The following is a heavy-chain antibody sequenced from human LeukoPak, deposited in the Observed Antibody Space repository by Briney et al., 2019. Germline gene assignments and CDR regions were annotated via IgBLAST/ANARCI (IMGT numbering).Heavy chain of an antibody. D-gene: IGHD6-19*01. Sequence: PGGSLRLSCAASGFTFSDYYMSWIRQAPGKGLEWVSYISSSSSYTNYADSVKGRFTISRGNAKNSLYLQMNSLRAEDTAVYYCARDRAWLAYWGQGTLVTVSS. J-gene: IGHJ4*02. CDR3: ARDRAWLAY. CDR1: GFTFSDYY. CDR2: ISSSSSYT. V-gene: IGHV3-11*06.